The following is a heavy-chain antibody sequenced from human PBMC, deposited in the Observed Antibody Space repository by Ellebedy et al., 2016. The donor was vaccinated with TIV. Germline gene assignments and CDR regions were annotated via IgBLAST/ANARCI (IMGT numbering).Heavy chain of an antibody. CDR2: INNGGSG. V-gene: IGHV4-4*02. J-gene: IGHJ5*02. CDR1: GGSIYSSNW. CDR3: AMHFSRAFNP. Sequence: SETLSLXXAVSGGSIYSSNWWSWFRQPPGKGLEWIGEINNGGSGTYNPSLKSRVTISVDTSKTQFSLKLTSVTAADTAVYYCAMHFSRAFNPWGQGTLVTVSS.